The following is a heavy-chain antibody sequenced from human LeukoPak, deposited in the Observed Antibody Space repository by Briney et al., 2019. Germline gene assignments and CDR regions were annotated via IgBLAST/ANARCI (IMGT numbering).Heavy chain of an antibody. CDR2: ISGSGGST. J-gene: IGHJ4*02. D-gene: IGHD2-2*02. CDR1: GFTFDDYG. CDR3: ASYGGPIYCSSTSCYIPPFDY. V-gene: IGHV3-23*01. Sequence: GGSLRLSCAASGFTFDDYGMSWVRQAPGKGLEWVSAISGSGGSTYYADSVKGRFTISRDNSKNTLYLQMNSLRAEDTAVYYCASYGGPIYCSSTSCYIPPFDYWGQGTLVTVSS.